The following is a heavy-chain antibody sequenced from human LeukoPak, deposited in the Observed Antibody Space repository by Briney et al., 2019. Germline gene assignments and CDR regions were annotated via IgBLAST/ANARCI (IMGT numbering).Heavy chain of an antibody. J-gene: IGHJ4*02. CDR2: INSDGTTT. CDR3: EPLGVMWEIDY. D-gene: IGHD1-26*01. V-gene: IGHV3-74*01. CDR1: GFTFSRFW. Sequence: PGGSLRLSCAASGFTFSRFWVFWVRQAPGKGPVWVSRINSDGTTTNYADSVKGRFTIPRDNTKSTLYLEMNSLRAEDTAVYYCEPLGVMWEIDYWGQGTLVTVSS.